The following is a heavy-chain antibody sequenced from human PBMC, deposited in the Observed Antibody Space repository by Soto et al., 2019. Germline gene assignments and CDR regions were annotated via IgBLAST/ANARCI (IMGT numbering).Heavy chain of an antibody. D-gene: IGHD1-20*01. J-gene: IGHJ5*02. Sequence: SETLSLTCTVSGGSISSFYWSWIRQPPGKGLEWIGYIYYSGSTNYNPSLKSRVTISVDTSKNQFSLKLSSVTAADTAVYYCARLRYNWNQAYNWFDPWGQGTLVTVSS. CDR2: IYYSGST. CDR3: ARLRYNWNQAYNWFDP. V-gene: IGHV4-59*08. CDR1: GGSISSFY.